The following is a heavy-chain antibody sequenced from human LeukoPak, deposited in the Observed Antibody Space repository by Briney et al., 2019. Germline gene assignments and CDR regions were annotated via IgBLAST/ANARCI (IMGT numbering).Heavy chain of an antibody. V-gene: IGHV5-51*01. CDR3: ARQGATVTMDYFDY. CDR2: IYPDDSDT. CDR1: GYSFTTYW. Sequence: GESLKISCEGSGYSFTTYWIGWVRQMPGKGLEWMGIIYPDDSDTKYSPSFQGQVTISADKSINTAYLQWSSLKASDTAMYYCARQGATVTMDYFDYWGQGTLVTVSS. D-gene: IGHD4-17*01. J-gene: IGHJ4*02.